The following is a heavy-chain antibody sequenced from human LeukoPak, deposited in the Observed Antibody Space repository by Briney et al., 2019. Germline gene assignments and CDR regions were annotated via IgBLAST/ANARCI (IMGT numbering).Heavy chain of an antibody. J-gene: IGHJ4*02. CDR1: GYTFTGYY. CDR2: INPNSGGT. D-gene: IGHD1-26*01. V-gene: IGHV1-2*02. Sequence: ASVKVSCKASGYTFTGYYMHWVRQAPGQGLEWMGWINPNSGGTNYAQKLQGRVTMTTDTSTSTAYMELRSLRSDDTAVYYCARGSTSLAGELPFLGYWGQGTLVTVSS. CDR3: ARGSTSLAGELPFLGY.